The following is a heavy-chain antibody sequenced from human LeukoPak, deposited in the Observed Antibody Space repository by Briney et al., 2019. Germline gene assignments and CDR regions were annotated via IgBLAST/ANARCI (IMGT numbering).Heavy chain of an antibody. CDR2: IKQDGGEK. Sequence: GGSLRLSCAASGFTFSQSWMSWVRQAPGKGPEWVAYIKQDGGEKYYVDSVKGRFTISRDNAQRSLYLQMNTLRAEDTAVYFCARNAPFDYWGQGTLVTVSS. J-gene: IGHJ4*02. CDR1: GFTFSQSW. CDR3: ARNAPFDY. D-gene: IGHD2-2*01. V-gene: IGHV3-7*01.